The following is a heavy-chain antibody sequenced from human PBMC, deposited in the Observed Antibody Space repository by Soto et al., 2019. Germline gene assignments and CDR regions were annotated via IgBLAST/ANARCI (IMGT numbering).Heavy chain of an antibody. CDR2: INHSGST. D-gene: IGHD3-22*01. V-gene: IGHV4-34*01. J-gene: IGHJ4*02. CDR1: GGSFSGYY. CDR3: ARGVPYYYDSSGNFDY. Sequence: QVQLQQWGAGLLKPSETLSLTCAVYGGSFSGYYWSWIRQPPGKGLEWIGEINHSGSTNYNPSLKSRVTISVDTSKNQFSLKLSSVTAADTAVYYCARGVPYYYDSSGNFDYWGQGTLVTVS.